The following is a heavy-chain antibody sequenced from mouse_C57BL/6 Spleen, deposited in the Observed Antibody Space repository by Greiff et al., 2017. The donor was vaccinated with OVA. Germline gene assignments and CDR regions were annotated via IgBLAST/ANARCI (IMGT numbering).Heavy chain of an antibody. V-gene: IGHV2-2*01. J-gene: IGHJ1*03. CDR2: IWSGGST. CDR1: GFSLTSYG. CDR3: AREEGASSYPYWYFDV. Sequence: VQLQQSGPGLVQPSQSLSITCTVSGFSLTSYGVHWVRQSPGKGLEWLGVIWSGGSTDYNAAFISRLSISKDNSKSQVFFKMNSLQADDTAIYYSAREEGASSYPYWYFDVWGTGTTVTVSS. D-gene: IGHD1-1*01.